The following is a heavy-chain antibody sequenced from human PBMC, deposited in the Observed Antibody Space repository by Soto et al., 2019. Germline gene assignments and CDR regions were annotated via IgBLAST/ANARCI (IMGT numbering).Heavy chain of an antibody. D-gene: IGHD1-20*01. CDR1: QFTFNIDA. J-gene: IGHJ6*02. CDR2: MSGSGASI. CDR3: ARDNWNGAYYGWGV. Sequence: EVQLLESGGGLVQSGESLTLSCVASQFTFNIDAMTWVRQAPGEGLEWVSSMSGSGASIYYADSVKGRFTISRDKSNKTLYLQMNSLRAEDAAVYWCARDNWNGAYYGWGVWGQGTPVSVS. V-gene: IGHV3-23*01.